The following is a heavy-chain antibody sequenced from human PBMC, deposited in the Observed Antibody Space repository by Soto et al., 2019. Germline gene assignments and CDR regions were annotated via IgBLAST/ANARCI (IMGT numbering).Heavy chain of an antibody. CDR3: ARELAAMAQPFDY. CDR1: GFTFSSYG. J-gene: IGHJ4*02. D-gene: IGHD2-2*01. CDR2: IWYDGSNK. V-gene: IGHV3-33*01. Sequence: QVQLVESGGGVVQPGRSLRLSCAASGFTFSSYGMHWVRQAPGKGLEWVAVIWYDGSNKYYADSVKGRFTISRDNSKNTLYLHMNSLRAEDTAVYYCARELAAMAQPFDYWGQGTLVTVSS.